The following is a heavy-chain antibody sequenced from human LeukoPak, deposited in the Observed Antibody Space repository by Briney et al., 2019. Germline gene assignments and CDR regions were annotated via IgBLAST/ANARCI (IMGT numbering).Heavy chain of an antibody. Sequence: GGTLRLSCAASGFTFSSYEMNWVRQAPGKGLEWVSYISSSGSTIYYADSVKGRFTISRDNAKNSLYLQMNSLRAEDTAVYYCAELGITIIGGVWGKGTTVTISS. CDR2: ISSSGSTI. CDR3: AELGITIIGGV. V-gene: IGHV3-48*03. J-gene: IGHJ6*04. D-gene: IGHD3-10*02. CDR1: GFTFSSYE.